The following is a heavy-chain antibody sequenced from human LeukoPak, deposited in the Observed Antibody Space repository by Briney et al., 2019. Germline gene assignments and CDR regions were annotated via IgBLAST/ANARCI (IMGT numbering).Heavy chain of an antibody. Sequence: GGSLRLSCAASGFTFSSYEMNWVRQAPGKGLEWVSAISSNGGSTYYANSVKGRFTISRDNSKNTLYLQMGSLRAEDMAVYYCARVSGSYDYWGQGTLVTVSS. V-gene: IGHV3-64*01. J-gene: IGHJ4*02. D-gene: IGHD1-26*01. CDR1: GFTFSSYE. CDR2: ISSNGGST. CDR3: ARVSGSYDY.